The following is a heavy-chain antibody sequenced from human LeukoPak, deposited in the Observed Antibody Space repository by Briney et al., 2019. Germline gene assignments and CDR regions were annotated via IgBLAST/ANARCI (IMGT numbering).Heavy chain of an antibody. V-gene: IGHV3-53*01. CDR2: IHSGGST. CDR3: ARDRIELGGGTFDI. D-gene: IGHD5-18*01. CDR1: GLTFNNYA. J-gene: IGHJ3*02. Sequence: GGSLRLSCAVSGLTFNNYAMSWVRQAPGKGLEWVSVIHSGGSTYYADSVEGRFTISRDNSKNTLYVQMNSLRAEDTAVYYCARDRIELGGGTFDIWGQGTMATVSS.